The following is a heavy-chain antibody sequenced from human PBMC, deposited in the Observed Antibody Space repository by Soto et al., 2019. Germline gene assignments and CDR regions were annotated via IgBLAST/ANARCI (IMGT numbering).Heavy chain of an antibody. J-gene: IGHJ5*02. CDR2: INPSGGST. D-gene: IGHD2-15*01. Sequence: ASVKVSCKASGYTFTSYYMHWVRQAPGQGLEWMGIINPSGGSTSYAQKFQGRVTMTRDTSTSTVYMELSSLRSDDTAVYYCARDPEVGYCSGGSCPTRNWFDPWGQGTLVTVSS. V-gene: IGHV1-46*01. CDR1: GYTFTSYY. CDR3: ARDPEVGYCSGGSCPTRNWFDP.